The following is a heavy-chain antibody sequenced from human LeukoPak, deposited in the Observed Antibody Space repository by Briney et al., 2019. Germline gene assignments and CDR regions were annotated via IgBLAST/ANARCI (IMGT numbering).Heavy chain of an antibody. CDR1: GFIFSDAW. Sequence: GGSLRLSCSGSGFIFSDAWMSWVRQTPGKGLEWVGRIETKRDGETTLYGAPVKGRFTISRDDSKNRMYLQMTSLRPGDTGIYYCRRDAHTSIDWGQGTLVTVSS. CDR3: RRDAHTSID. CDR2: IETKRDGETT. J-gene: IGHJ4*02. D-gene: IGHD2-2*01. V-gene: IGHV3-15*04.